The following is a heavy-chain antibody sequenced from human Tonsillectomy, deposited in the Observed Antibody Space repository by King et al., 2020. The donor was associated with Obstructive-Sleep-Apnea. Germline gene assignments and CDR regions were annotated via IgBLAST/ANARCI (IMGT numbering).Heavy chain of an antibody. D-gene: IGHD4-17*01. J-gene: IGHJ4*02. CDR1: GYTFTSFG. V-gene: IGHV1-18*04. CDR3: ARGLSATVTPIPFDF. Sequence: QLVQSGAEVKKPGASVKGSCKASGYTFTSFGNSWVRQAPGQGLEWIGWYSTYNVNTNYAQKFQGRVTMTTETSTTTGYMGLRSLRSDDTAIYYCARGLSATVTPIPFDFWGQGTLVSVSS. CDR2: YSTYNVNT.